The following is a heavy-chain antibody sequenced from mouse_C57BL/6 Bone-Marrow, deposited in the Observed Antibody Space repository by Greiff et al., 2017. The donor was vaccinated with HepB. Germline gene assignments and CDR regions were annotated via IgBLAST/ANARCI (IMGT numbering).Heavy chain of an antibody. J-gene: IGHJ3*01. CDR2: FYTGSGSI. D-gene: IGHD1-2*01. CDR3: ARHEDVGYGYRAWFAY. V-gene: IGHV1-62-2*01. Sequence: QVQLLQSGAELVKPGASVKLSCKVSGYTFTEYTIRWVKQRFGQGLEWMGWFYTGSGSIKYNEKFKDKATLTADKSSSTVYMELSILTSEDSAVYFIARHEDVGYGYRAWFAYWGQGTLVTVSA. CDR1: GYTFTEYT.